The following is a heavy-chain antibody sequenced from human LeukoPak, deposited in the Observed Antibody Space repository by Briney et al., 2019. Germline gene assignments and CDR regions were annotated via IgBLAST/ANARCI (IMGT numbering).Heavy chain of an antibody. CDR3: ATDGRSSGWYGFDY. CDR2: ISGSGDST. CDR1: GFTFSNYA. V-gene: IGHV3-23*01. D-gene: IGHD6-19*01. Sequence: GGSLRLSCAASGFTFSNYAMAWVRQAPGKGLEWVSGISGSGDSTYYADSVKGRFTISRDNFKNTLYLQLNSLRAEDTAVYYCATDGRSSGWYGFDYWGQGTPVTVSS. J-gene: IGHJ4*02.